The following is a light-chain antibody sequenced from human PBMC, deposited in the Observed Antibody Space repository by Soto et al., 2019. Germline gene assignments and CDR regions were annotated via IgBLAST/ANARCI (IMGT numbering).Light chain of an antibody. V-gene: IGLV1-47*01. CDR3: AAWDDSLSGRV. Sequence: QSVLTQPPSASWTPGQRVSISCSGSSSNIGSNYVYWYQQLPGTAPKLLIYRDDQRPSGVPDRFSGSKSGTSASLAISGLRSEDEADYYCAAWDDSLSGRVFGTGTKLTVL. CDR1: SSNIGSNY. CDR2: RDD. J-gene: IGLJ1*01.